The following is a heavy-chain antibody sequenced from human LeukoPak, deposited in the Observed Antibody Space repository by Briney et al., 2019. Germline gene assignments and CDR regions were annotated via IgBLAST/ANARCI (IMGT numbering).Heavy chain of an antibody. CDR3: AREVSGLKRFDP. J-gene: IGHJ5*02. D-gene: IGHD5/OR15-5a*01. Sequence: GASVIVSCKASGYSFINYTIHWVRRAPGHRLEWMGWINTGNHHTRYAQKFQGRVTFTRDTSASTACMGLNSLTSEDTAVYYCAREVSGLKRFDPWGQGTLVTVS. CDR2: INTGNHHT. CDR1: GYSFINYT. V-gene: IGHV1-3*04.